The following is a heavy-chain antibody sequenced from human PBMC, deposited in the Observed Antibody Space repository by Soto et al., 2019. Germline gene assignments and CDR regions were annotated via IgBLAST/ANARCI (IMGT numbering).Heavy chain of an antibody. Sequence: QITLRESGPTLVKPTQTLTLTCTFSGFSLNTGGAGVGWIRQSPGKALEWLALIYWNEDKRYSPSLKSRLTITKDTSKNQVVLTMTNMDPVDTATYYCAHRGYGDYPRDNWFDPWGQGILVTVSS. CDR1: GFSLNTGGAG. CDR2: IYWNEDK. J-gene: IGHJ5*02. V-gene: IGHV2-5*01. D-gene: IGHD4-17*01. CDR3: AHRGYGDYPRDNWFDP.